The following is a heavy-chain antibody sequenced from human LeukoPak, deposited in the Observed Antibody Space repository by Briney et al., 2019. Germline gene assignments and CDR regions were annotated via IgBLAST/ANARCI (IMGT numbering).Heavy chain of an antibody. J-gene: IGHJ4*02. CDR3: ARGQRPSGSYFFW. D-gene: IGHD1-26*01. CDR1: GYTFTSYD. V-gene: IGHV1-8*03. Sequence: GASVKVSCKASGYTFTSYDINLVRQATGQGLEWMGWMNPNSGNTGYAQKFQGRVTITRNTSISTAYMELSSLRSEDTAVYYCARGQRPSGSYFFWWGQGTLVTVSS. CDR2: MNPNSGNT.